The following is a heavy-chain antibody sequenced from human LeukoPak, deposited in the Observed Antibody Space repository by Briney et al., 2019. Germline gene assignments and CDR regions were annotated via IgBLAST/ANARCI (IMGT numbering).Heavy chain of an antibody. CDR1: GFTFSFSA. D-gene: IGHD5-24*01. V-gene: IGHV3-23*01. J-gene: IGHJ4*01. CDR3: AKGRRDGYNYPLFHH. CDR2: IIGNGFST. Sequence: PGGSLRLSCAASGFTFSFSAMNWVRQAPGKGLEWVATIIGNGFSTYYSDSVNRRFIISRYNSQNSIFLQMNSLRAEDTAIYYCAKGRRDGYNYPLFHHWGHGALVTVSS.